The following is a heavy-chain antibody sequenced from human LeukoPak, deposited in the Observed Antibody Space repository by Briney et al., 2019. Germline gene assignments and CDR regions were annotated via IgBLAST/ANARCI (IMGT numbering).Heavy chain of an antibody. V-gene: IGHV3-11*01. CDR2: ISGNGGDI. D-gene: IGHD1-26*01. J-gene: IGHJ4*02. CDR1: GFTFSNSY. Sequence: GGSLRLSCAASGFTFSNSYMCWIRQAPGKGPECISYISGNGGDIKYADSVKGRFTVSRDNAKSTLDLQMDSLRVEDAAVYYCAKGAGRVGGDDWGQGTLVTVSS. CDR3: AKGAGRVGGDD.